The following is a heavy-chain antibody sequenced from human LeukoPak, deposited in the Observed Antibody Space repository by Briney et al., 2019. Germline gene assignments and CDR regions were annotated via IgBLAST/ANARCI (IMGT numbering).Heavy chain of an antibody. CDR1: GGSFSGYY. D-gene: IGHD3-3*01. CDR3: ARASYDFWSGRNSYYYYYMDV. V-gene: IGHV4-34*01. Sequence: SSETLSLTCAVYGGSFSGYYWSWIRQPPGKGLEWIGEINHSGSTNYNPSLKSRVTISVDTSKNQFSLKLSSVTAADTAVYYCARASYDFWSGRNSYYYYYMDVWGKGTTVTVSS. CDR2: INHSGST. J-gene: IGHJ6*03.